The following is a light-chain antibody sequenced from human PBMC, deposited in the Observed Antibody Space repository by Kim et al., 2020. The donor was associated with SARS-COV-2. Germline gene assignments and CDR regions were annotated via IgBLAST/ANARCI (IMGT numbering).Light chain of an antibody. J-gene: IGLJ3*02. V-gene: IGLV7-46*01. CDR2: ETS. CDR3: MLCFGDTRV. CDR1: TVAVTSGHH. Sequence: PGGTVTLTCGSSTVAVTSGHHPYWFQQIPGQAPRTVIYETSHKHSWTPARFSGSLYGGKAALTLSGAQPEDEAEYSCMLCFGDTRVFGGGTQLTVL.